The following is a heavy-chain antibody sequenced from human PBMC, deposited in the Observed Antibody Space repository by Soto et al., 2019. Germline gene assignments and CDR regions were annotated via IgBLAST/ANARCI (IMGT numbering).Heavy chain of an antibody. J-gene: IGHJ6*02. CDR2: IYWDDDK. CDR1: GFSLTTHGLG. CDR3: AHSPTNLTHATHV. D-gene: IGHD5-12*01. Sequence: QITLKESGPTLVKPTQTLTLTCAFSGFSLTTHGLGVGWIRQPPGEALEWLALIYWDDDKRYSPSRKSRLTITKDSSKIQVVLTMTNMHPVYTATYYCAHSPTNLTHATHVCGQGTTLTVSS. V-gene: IGHV2-5*02.